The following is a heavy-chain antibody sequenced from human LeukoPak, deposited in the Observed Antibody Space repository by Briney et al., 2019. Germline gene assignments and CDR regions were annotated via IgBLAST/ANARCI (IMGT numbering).Heavy chain of an antibody. CDR3: ASFGISWRSSY. J-gene: IGHJ4*02. CDR1: GFSFSSHW. Sequence: GGSLRLSCAASGFSFSSHWVDWVRQAPGKGLVWVSRISDDGSYTSNVDSVKGRFTISRDNVNNMLYLHMNSLRAEDTAVYYCASFGISWRSSYWGQGTLVTVSS. CDR2: ISDDGSYT. V-gene: IGHV3-74*01. D-gene: IGHD2-21*01.